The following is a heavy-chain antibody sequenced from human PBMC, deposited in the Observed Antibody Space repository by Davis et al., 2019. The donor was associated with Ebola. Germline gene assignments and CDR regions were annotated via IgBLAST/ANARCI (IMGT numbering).Heavy chain of an antibody. CDR3: ARADYGSGSSYGMDV. CDR2: ISSDGSNK. D-gene: IGHD3-10*01. J-gene: IGHJ6*04. CDR1: GFTFSSYG. Sequence: GEPLKISCAASGFTFSSYGMHWVRQAPGKGLEWVAVISSDGSNKYYVDSVKGRFTISRDNAENSLYLQMNSLRDEDTAVYYCARADYGSGSSYGMDVWGKGTTVTVSS. V-gene: IGHV3-30*03.